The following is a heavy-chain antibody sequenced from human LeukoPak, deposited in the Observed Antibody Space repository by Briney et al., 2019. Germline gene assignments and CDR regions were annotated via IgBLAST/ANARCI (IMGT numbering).Heavy chain of an antibody. D-gene: IGHD4-17*01. J-gene: IGHJ4*02. Sequence: GRSLRLSCAASGFTFDDYAMHWVRQAPGKGLEWVAVISYDGSNKYYADSVKGRFTISRDNSKNTLYLQMNSLRAEDTAVYYCARDPTDYAHWYFDYWGQGTLVTVSS. CDR3: ARDPTDYAHWYFDY. V-gene: IGHV3-30*04. CDR1: GFTFDDYA. CDR2: ISYDGSNK.